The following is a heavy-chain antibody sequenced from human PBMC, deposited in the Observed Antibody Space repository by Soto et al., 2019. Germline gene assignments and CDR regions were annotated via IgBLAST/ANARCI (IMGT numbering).Heavy chain of an antibody. CDR2: ISYDGSNK. CDR1: GFTFSSYG. V-gene: IGHV3-30*18. CDR3: AKATWNGNNWFDP. J-gene: IGHJ5*02. Sequence: PGGSLRLSCAASGFTFSSYGMHWVRQAPGKGLEWVAVISYDGSNKYYADSVKGRFTISRDNSKNTLYLQMNSLRAEDTAVYYCAKATWNGNNWFDPWGQGTLVTVSS. D-gene: IGHD1-1*01.